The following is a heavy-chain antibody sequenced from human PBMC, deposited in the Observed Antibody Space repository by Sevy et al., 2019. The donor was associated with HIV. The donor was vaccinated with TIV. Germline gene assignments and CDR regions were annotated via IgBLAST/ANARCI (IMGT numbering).Heavy chain of an antibody. CDR3: ATGDTAMITDLDY. Sequence: GGSLRLSCGASGFIFSNNAMNWVRQAPGKGPEWVSGVESGGSTYYADSVKGRVTISRDNSKNMLFLQMSSLRAEDTAIYYCATGDTAMITDLDYWGLGTLVTVSS. CDR2: VESGGST. D-gene: IGHD5-18*01. CDR1: GFIFSNNA. V-gene: IGHV3-23*01. J-gene: IGHJ4*02.